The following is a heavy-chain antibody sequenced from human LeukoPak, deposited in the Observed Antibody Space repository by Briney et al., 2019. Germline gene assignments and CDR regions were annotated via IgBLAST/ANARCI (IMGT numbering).Heavy chain of an antibody. CDR3: ARPYQPGD. V-gene: IGHV5-51*01. CDR1: GYTFTTYW. J-gene: IGHJ4*02. Sequence: KVSCKASGYTFTTYWIGWVRQMPGKGLEWMGIIYPGDSETRYSPSFQGQVTISVDKSISTAYLQWSSLKASDTAMYYCARPYQPGDWGQGTLVTVSS. D-gene: IGHD2-2*01. CDR2: IYPGDSET.